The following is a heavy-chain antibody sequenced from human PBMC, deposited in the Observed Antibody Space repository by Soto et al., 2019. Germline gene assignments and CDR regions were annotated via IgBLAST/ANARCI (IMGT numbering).Heavy chain of an antibody. Sequence: SETLSLTCNVSGGSIDRSNYYWDWLRQPPGKGLEWIGTTYYNGNAYYNPSLRSRVSMSVDTSKNQFSLKLISVTAADTVVYYCAXHFVAVXXKXXXYXGQGKXVTX. V-gene: IGHV4-39*01. CDR2: TYYNGNA. CDR3: AXHFVAVXXKXXXY. CDR1: GGSIDRSNYY. J-gene: IGHJ4*02. D-gene: IGHD3-3*01.